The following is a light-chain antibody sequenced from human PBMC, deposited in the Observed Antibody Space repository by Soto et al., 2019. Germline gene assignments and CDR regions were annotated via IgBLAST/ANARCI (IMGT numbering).Light chain of an antibody. CDR1: QGIISF. J-gene: IGKJ4*01. CDR2: KAS. Sequence: IQLTQSPSSLSSCGGDIVTISCRASQGIISFLAWYQQKPGKAPKLLIYKASSLESGVPSRFSGSGSGTEFTLTISSLQPDDFATYYCQQYNSYPLTFGGGTKVDIK. V-gene: IGKV1-5*03. CDR3: QQYNSYPLT.